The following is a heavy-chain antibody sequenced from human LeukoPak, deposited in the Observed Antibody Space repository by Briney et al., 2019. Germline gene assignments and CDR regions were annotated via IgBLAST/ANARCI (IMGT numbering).Heavy chain of an antibody. D-gene: IGHD2-15*01. CDR1: GDSINSRSYY. CDR2: LYYGGNT. CDR3: ARHLGPGWHAMDV. J-gene: IGHJ6*02. Sequence: SETLSLTCTVSGDSINSRSYYWDWIRQPPGKGLEWIGNLYYGGNTHYNPSLKSRVTISVDTSKTQFSLRLSSVTAADTAVYYCARHLGPGWHAMDVWGQGTTVTVSS. V-gene: IGHV4-39*01.